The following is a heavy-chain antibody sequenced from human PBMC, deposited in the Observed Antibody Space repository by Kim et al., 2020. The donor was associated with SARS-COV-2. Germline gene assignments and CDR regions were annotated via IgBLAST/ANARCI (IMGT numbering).Heavy chain of an antibody. J-gene: IGHJ6*02. V-gene: IGHV6-1*01. Sequence: SQTLSLTCAISGDSVSSNSAAWNWIRQSPSRGLEWLGRTYYRSKWYNDYAVSVKSRITINPDTSRNQFSLQLNSVTPEDTAVYYCAKLFNGYASGDYYYYGMDVWGQGTTVTVSS. D-gene: IGHD5-12*01. CDR2: TYYRSKWYN. CDR3: AKLFNGYASGDYYYYGMDV. CDR1: GDSVSSNSAA.